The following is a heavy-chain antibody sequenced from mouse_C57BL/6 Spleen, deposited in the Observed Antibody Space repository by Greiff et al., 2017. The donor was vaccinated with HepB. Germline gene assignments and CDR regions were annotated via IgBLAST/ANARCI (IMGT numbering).Heavy chain of an antibody. CDR3: ARNYGSSYEAWFAY. V-gene: IGHV5-17*01. J-gene: IGHJ3*01. D-gene: IGHD1-1*01. CDR1: GFTFSDYG. CDR2: ISSGSSTI. Sequence: EVQGVESGGGLVKPGGSLKLSCAASGFTFSDYGMHWVRQAPEKGLEWVAYISSGSSTIYYADTVKGRFTISRDNAKNTLFLQMTSLRSEDTAMYYCARNYGSSYEAWFAYWGQGPLVTVSA.